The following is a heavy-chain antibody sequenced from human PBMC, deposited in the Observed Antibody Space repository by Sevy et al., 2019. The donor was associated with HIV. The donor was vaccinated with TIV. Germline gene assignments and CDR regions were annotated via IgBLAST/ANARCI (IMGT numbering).Heavy chain of an antibody. V-gene: IGHV1-24*01. CDR3: ATTKDYYDSSGYPFDD. CDR1: GSTLTQLS. D-gene: IGHD3-22*01. CDR2: FDPEDGET. J-gene: IGHJ4*02. Sequence: ASVKVSCKVSGSTLTQLSMHWVRQAPGKGLEWMATFDPEDGETFFAQKFQGRVTMTEDTSTDIAYMELSSLRSEDTAVYYCATTKDYYDSSGYPFDDWGQGTLVTVSS.